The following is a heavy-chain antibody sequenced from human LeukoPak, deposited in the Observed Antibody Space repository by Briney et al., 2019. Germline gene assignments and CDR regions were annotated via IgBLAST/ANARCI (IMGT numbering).Heavy chain of an antibody. Sequence: GGSLRLSCAASGFTFSSYGMHWVRQAPGKGLERVAVISYDGSNKYYADSVKGRFTISRDNSKNTLYLQMNSLRAEDTAVYYCAKGDLLLWFGELYGMDVWGQGTTVTVSS. V-gene: IGHV3-30*18. D-gene: IGHD3-10*01. J-gene: IGHJ6*02. CDR1: GFTFSSYG. CDR3: AKGDLLLWFGELYGMDV. CDR2: ISYDGSNK.